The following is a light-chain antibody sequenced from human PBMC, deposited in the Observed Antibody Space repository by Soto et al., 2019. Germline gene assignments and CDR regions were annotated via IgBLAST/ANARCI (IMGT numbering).Light chain of an antibody. CDR3: QHRTNWPSLT. V-gene: IGKV3-11*01. CDR1: QSISFH. CDR2: DAS. J-gene: IGKJ4*01. Sequence: EIVLTQSPATLSLSPGERATLSCRASQSISFHLAWYQQRPGQAPRLLIYDASNRASGIPARFSGSGSGTDFTLPISSLQSEDFAVYYCQHRTNWPSLTFRGGTKVE.